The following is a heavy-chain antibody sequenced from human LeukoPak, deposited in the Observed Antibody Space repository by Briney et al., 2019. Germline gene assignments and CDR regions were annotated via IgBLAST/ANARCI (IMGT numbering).Heavy chain of an antibody. CDR2: MKPNTGDT. D-gene: IGHD3-22*01. CDR3: ARMHYYDTINPNWFDP. CDR1: GYTFTSYD. J-gene: IGHJ5*02. V-gene: IGHV1-8*01. Sequence: ASVKVSCKASGYTFTSYDINWVRQATGQGLEWMGWMKPNTGDTGYAQKFQGRVTMTRNTSTGTAYMELSSLTSGDTAVYYCARMHYYDTINPNWFDPWGQGTLVTVSS.